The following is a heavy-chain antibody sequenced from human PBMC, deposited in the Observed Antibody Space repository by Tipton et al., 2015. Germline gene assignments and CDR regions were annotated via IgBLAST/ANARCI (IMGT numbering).Heavy chain of an antibody. CDR2: INHSGRT. D-gene: IGHD3-3*01. CDR1: GGSFSGYS. V-gene: IGHV4-34*01. CDR3: ARGSAILGVVNPTCDY. Sequence: TLSLTCAVYGGSFSGYSWSWIRQPPGKGLEWIGEINHSGRTNYNPSLKSRVITSVDTSKNQFSLRLTSVTTADTAVYYCARGSAILGVVNPTCDYWGQGTLVTVSS. J-gene: IGHJ4*02.